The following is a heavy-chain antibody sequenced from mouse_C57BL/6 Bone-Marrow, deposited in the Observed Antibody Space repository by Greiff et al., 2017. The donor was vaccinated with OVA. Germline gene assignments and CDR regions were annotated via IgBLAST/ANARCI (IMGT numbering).Heavy chain of an antibody. CDR2: INPGSGGT. CDR3: ARGKSPLDY. CDR1: GYAFTNYL. J-gene: IGHJ2*01. Sequence: VKLMESGAELVRPGTSVKVSCKASGYAFTNYLIEWVKQRPGQGLEWIGVINPGSGGTNYNEKLKGKATLTADKPSSTAYMQLSSLTSEDSAVYFCARGKSPLDYWGQGTTLTVSS. V-gene: IGHV1-54*01.